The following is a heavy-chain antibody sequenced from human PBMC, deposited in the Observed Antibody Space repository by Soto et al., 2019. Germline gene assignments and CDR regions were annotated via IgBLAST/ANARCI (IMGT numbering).Heavy chain of an antibody. CDR1: GFTFSDYY. J-gene: IGHJ4*02. D-gene: IGHD1-26*01. CDR3: ARDLFLVGATTPPT. Sequence: GGSLRLSCAASGFTFSDYYMSWIRQAPGKGLEWVSYISSSSSYTNYADSVKGRFTISRDNAKNSLYLQMNSLRAEDTAVYYCARDLFLVGATTPPTWGQGTLVTVSS. CDR2: ISSSSSYT. V-gene: IGHV3-11*05.